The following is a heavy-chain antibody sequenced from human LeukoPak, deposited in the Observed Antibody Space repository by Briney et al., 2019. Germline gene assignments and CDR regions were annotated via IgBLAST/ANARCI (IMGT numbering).Heavy chain of an antibody. Sequence: GGSLRLSCAASGFTVSTNYMTWVRQAPGKGLEWVSIIYSGGDAYYADSVKGRFTISRDNSKNTLYLQMNSLRAEDTAVYYCAKTGGPWDWGQGTLVIVSS. V-gene: IGHV3-53*01. J-gene: IGHJ4*02. CDR1: GFTVSTNY. CDR2: IYSGGDA. CDR3: AKTGGPWD. D-gene: IGHD3-10*01.